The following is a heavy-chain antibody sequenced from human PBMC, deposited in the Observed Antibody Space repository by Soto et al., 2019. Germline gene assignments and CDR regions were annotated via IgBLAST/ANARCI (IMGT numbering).Heavy chain of an antibody. D-gene: IGHD3-22*01. J-gene: IGHJ6*02. V-gene: IGHV3-7*01. Sequence: PGGSLRLSCAASGFTFSSYWMSWVRQAPGKGLEWVANIKQDGSEKYYVDSVKGRFTISRDNAKNSLYLQMNSLRAEDTAVYYCARDGAYYYDSSGSYPYYYYGMDVWGQGTTVTVYS. CDR1: GFTFSSYW. CDR2: IKQDGSEK. CDR3: ARDGAYYYDSSGSYPYYYYGMDV.